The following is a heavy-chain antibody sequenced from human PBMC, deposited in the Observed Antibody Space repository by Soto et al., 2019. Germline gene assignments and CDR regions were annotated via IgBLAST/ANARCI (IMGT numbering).Heavy chain of an antibody. V-gene: IGHV4-4*02. CDR3: ARMSRGYSSGLDY. CDR2: IYRTGST. CDR1: GGSFTSNNW. D-gene: IGHD6-19*01. J-gene: IGHJ4*02. Sequence: PSETLSLTCAVSGGSFTSNNWWTWVRQPPGQGLEWIGEIYRTGSTNYNPSLKSRVTISLDKSENQFSLKVTSLTAADTAVYYCARMSRGYSSGLDYWGQGTLVTVSS.